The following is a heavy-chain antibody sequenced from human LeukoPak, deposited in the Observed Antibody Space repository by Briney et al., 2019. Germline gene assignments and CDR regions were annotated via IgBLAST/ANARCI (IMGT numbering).Heavy chain of an antibody. J-gene: IGHJ6*02. D-gene: IGHD1-1*01. V-gene: IGHV1-2*02. Sequence: GASVKVCSKASGYTFTGSYMHWARQGPGQGLEWIGWIIPNRGCTKYAQKFQGRVTMTRDTSISTSYMELSSLRSDDTAVYYCARPTTGTTLGYYYGMDVWGQGTTVTVSS. CDR1: GYTFTGSY. CDR3: ARPTTGTTLGYYYGMDV. CDR2: IIPNRGCT.